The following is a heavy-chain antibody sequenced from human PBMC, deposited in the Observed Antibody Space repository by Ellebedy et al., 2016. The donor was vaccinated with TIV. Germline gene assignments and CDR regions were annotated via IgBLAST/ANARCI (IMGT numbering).Heavy chain of an antibody. CDR1: GLTFSSYW. Sequence: GESLKISCVDSGLTFSSYWMSWVRQAPGRGLEWLANIKQDGSDKNYVDSVKGRFTISRDNAKKSLYLQMDSLRAEDTAVYYCARSRYCSSASRGFLDYWGQGALVTVSS. CDR2: IKQDGSDK. D-gene: IGHD2-2*01. V-gene: IGHV3-7*03. J-gene: IGHJ4*02. CDR3: ARSRYCSSASRGFLDY.